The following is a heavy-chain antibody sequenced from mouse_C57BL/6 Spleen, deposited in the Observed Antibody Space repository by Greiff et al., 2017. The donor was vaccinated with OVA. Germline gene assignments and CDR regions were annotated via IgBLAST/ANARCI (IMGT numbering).Heavy chain of an antibody. V-gene: IGHV5-12*01. CDR1: GFTFSDYY. Sequence: DVKLVESGGGLVQPGGSLKLSCAASGFTFSDYYMYWVRQTPEKRLEWVAYISNGGGSTYYPDTVKGRFTISRDNAKNTLYLQMSRLKSEDTAMYYCARHSPYYGSSDLYAMDYWGQGTSVTVSS. CDR3: ARHSPYYGSSDLYAMDY. CDR2: ISNGGGST. D-gene: IGHD1-1*01. J-gene: IGHJ4*01.